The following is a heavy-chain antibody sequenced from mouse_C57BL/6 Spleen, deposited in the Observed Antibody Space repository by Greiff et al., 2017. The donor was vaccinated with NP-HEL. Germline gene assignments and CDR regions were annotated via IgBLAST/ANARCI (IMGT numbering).Heavy chain of an antibody. V-gene: IGHV1-20*01. D-gene: IGHD1-1*01. CDR3: ARDGGYGSSYWYFDV. J-gene: IGHJ1*03. Sequence: VQLQQSGPELVKPGDSVKISCKASGYSFTGYFMNWVMQSHGKSLEWIGRINPYNGDTFYNQKFKGKATLTVDKSSSTAHMELRSLTSEDSAVYYCARDGGYGSSYWYFDVWGTGTTVTVSS. CDR1: GYSFTGYF. CDR2: INPYNGDT.